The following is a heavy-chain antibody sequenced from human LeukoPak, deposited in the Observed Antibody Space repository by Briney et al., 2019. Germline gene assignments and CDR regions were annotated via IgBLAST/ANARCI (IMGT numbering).Heavy chain of an antibody. CDR2: IYYTGST. J-gene: IGHJ6*01. Sequence: SETLSLTCTVSGGSISSDGYYWSWIRQPPGKGLEWIGHIYYTGSTHYNASLKSRVTISVDRSKNQVSLNLNSVTAADTAVYFCATTEKNRYYINLWGPGTTVIVSS. CDR3: ATTEKNRYYINL. D-gene: IGHD2-21*01. CDR1: GGSISSDGYY. V-gene: IGHV4-30-2*01.